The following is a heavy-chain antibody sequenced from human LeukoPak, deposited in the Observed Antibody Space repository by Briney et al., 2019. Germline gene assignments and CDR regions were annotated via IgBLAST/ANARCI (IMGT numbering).Heavy chain of an antibody. Sequence: PSETLSLTCTVSGGSISSGGYYWSWIRPHPGKGLEWSGYIYYSGSTYYNPSLKSRVTISVDTSKNQFSLKLSSVTAADTAVYYCARAIVVVPAAHFDYWGQGTLVTVSS. CDR3: ARAIVVVPAAHFDY. CDR1: GGSISSGGYY. J-gene: IGHJ4*02. D-gene: IGHD2-2*01. CDR2: IYYSGST. V-gene: IGHV4-31*03.